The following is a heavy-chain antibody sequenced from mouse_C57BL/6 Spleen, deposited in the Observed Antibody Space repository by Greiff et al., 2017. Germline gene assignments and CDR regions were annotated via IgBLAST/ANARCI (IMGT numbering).Heavy chain of an antibody. CDR3: ARDDGSLFDY. V-gene: IGHV3-6*01. Sequence: VQLKESGPGLVKPSRSLSLTCSVTGYSITSGYYWNWIRQFPGNKLEWMGYISYDGSNNYNPSLKNRISITRDTSKNQFFLKLNSVTTEDTATYYCARDDGSLFDYWGQGTTLTVSS. D-gene: IGHD2-3*01. J-gene: IGHJ2*01. CDR1: GYSITSGYY. CDR2: ISYDGSN.